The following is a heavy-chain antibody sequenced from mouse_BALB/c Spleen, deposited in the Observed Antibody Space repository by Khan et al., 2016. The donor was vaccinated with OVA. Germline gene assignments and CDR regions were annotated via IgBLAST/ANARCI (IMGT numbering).Heavy chain of an antibody. CDR3: ARQPYFHHYIMDY. V-gene: IGHV2-6-1*01. CDR1: GFSFTNYG. Sequence: VQLQESGPGLVAPSQSLSITCTISGFSFTNYGIHWVRQPPGKGLEWLVVIWSDGSTSYNSALKSRLSISRDNSKSQVFLRMNSLQTDDTAMYYCARQPYFHHYIMDYWGQGTSVIVSS. J-gene: IGHJ4*01. D-gene: IGHD2-10*01. CDR2: IWSDGST.